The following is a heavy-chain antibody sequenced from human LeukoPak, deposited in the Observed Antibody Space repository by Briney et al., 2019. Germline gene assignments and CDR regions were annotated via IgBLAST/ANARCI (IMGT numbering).Heavy chain of an antibody. J-gene: IGHJ4*02. Sequence: PGGFLRLSCAASGFTFDDYAMHWVRQAPGKGLEWVSLISGDGGSTYYADSVKGRFTISRDNCKNSLYLQMNSLRTEDTALYYCAKDIQLWRDFDYWGQGTLVTVSS. D-gene: IGHD5-18*01. CDR3: AKDIQLWRDFDY. CDR2: ISGDGGST. V-gene: IGHV3-43*02. CDR1: GFTFDDYA.